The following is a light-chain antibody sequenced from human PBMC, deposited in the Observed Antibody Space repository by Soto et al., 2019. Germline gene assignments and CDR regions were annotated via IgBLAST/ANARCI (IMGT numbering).Light chain of an antibody. Sequence: QSALTQPASVSGSPGQSITISCTGTSSDVGGYNYVSWYPHHPGKAPKLMIFEVSNRPSGVSHRFSGSTSGNTASLTISGLQAEDEADYYCSSYTSTSTFVFGTGTKLTVL. CDR1: SSDVGGYNY. J-gene: IGLJ1*01. CDR3: SSYTSTSTFV. V-gene: IGLV2-14*01. CDR2: EVS.